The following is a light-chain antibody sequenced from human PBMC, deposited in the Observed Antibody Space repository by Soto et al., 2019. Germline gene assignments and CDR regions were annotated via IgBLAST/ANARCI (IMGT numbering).Light chain of an antibody. Sequence: QSVLTQPASVSGSPGQSITISCTGTSSDVGGYNYVSWYQQQSGKAPKLMIXXXXXXXXXXXXRXSGSKSGNTASLTISGLQAEDEADYYCSSYTSSRAYVFGIGTKVTVL. CDR2: XXX. J-gene: IGLJ1*01. CDR3: SSYTSSRAYV. CDR1: SSDVGGYNY. V-gene: IGLV2-14*03.